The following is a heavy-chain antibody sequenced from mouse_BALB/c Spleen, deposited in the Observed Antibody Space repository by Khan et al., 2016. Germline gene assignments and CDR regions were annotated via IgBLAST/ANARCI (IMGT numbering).Heavy chain of an antibody. V-gene: IGHV1-4*01. Sequence: QVQLQQSGAELARPGASVKMSCKASGYTFTSYTMHWVKQRPGHGLEWIGYFIPSSGYTNYNQKFKDKATLTADKSSSTAYLQLNSLTSEDSAVYYRAREGWLLGYFDYWRQGTTRTAPS. CDR2: FIPSSGYT. CDR3: AREGWLLGYFDY. J-gene: IGHJ2*01. CDR1: GYTFTSYT. D-gene: IGHD2-3*01.